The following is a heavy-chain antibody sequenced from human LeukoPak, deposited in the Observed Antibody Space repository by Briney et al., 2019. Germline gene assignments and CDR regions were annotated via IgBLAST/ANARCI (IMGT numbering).Heavy chain of an antibody. D-gene: IGHD6-19*01. J-gene: IGHJ4*02. Sequence: PSETLSLTCAISGGSISSSWWSWVRQPPGKGLEWIGEIFHSGSTNYNPSLKSRVTISVDKSKNHFSLELTSVTAADTAVYYCTCHSGWSGPSEWGQGTLVIVSS. V-gene: IGHV4-4*02. CDR1: GGSISSSW. CDR3: TCHSGWSGPSE. CDR2: IFHSGST.